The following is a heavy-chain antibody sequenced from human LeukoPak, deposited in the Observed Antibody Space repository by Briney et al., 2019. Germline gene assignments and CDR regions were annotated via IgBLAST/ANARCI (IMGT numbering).Heavy chain of an antibody. D-gene: IGHD6-13*01. J-gene: IGHJ4*02. V-gene: IGHV2-70*11. CDR1: GFSLSTSGMC. CDR2: IDWDDDK. CDR3: ARIAAAGTGFDY. Sequence: ESGPTLVNPTQTLTLTCTFSGFSLSTSGMCVSWIRQPPGKALEWLARIDWDDDKYYSTSLKTRLTISKDTSKNRVVLTMTNMDPVDAATYYCARIAAAGTGFDYWGQGTLVTVSS.